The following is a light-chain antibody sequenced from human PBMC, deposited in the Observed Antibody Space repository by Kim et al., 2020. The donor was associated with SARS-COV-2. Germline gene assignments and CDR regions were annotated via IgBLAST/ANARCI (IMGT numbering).Light chain of an antibody. CDR3: QQSYSDPLT. CDR1: QTISSY. CDR2: ESS. Sequence: DIQMTQSPSSLSASVGDTVTLTCRASQTISSYLNWYQQKPGKAPKFLIYESSTLQSGVPSRFSGRRSGTEFTLTISDLQPEDFAIYYCQQSYSDPLTFGQGTKLEI. V-gene: IGKV1-39*01. J-gene: IGKJ2*01.